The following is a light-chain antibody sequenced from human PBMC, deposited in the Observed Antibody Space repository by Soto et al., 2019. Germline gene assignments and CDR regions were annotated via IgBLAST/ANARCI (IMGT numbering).Light chain of an antibody. V-gene: IGLV1-51*01. CDR3: GSWDSRLSAYV. Sequence: QSVMTQPPSVSAAPGQRVTISCSGSSSNIGGNSVSWYQQLPGTAPKLLIYDDNKRPSGIPDRFSGSKSGTSATLGITGFQTGDEADYYCGSWDSRLSAYVFGTGTKLTVL. J-gene: IGLJ1*01. CDR1: SSNIGGNS. CDR2: DDN.